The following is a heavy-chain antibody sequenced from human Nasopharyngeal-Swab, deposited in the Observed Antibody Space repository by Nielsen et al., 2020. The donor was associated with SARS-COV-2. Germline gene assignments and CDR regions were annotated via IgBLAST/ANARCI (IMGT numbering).Heavy chain of an antibody. J-gene: IGHJ6*02. CDR3: ARDTTVTSYYYYGMDV. V-gene: IGHV4-4*02. CDR1: GGSISSSNW. CDR2: IYHSGST. Sequence: SETLSLTCAVSGGSISSSNWWSWVRQPPGKGLEWIGEIYHSGSTNYNPSLKSRVTISVDKSKNQFSLKLSSVTAADTAVYYCARDTTVTSYYYYGMDVWGQGTTVTVSS. D-gene: IGHD4-11*01.